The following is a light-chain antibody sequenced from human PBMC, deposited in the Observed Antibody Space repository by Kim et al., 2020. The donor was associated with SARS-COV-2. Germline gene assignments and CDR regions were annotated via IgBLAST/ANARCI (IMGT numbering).Light chain of an antibody. CDR3: NSRDTSGYRLV. V-gene: IGLV3-19*01. CDR2: GKG. Sequence: ALGQTVRITCQGDSLRSDYASWFQQKPGQAPLLVIYGKGNRPSGIPDRFSGSNSGDTASLTITGAQAEDEADYYCNSRDTSGYRLVFGGGTQLTVL. J-gene: IGLJ2*01. CDR1: SLRSDY.